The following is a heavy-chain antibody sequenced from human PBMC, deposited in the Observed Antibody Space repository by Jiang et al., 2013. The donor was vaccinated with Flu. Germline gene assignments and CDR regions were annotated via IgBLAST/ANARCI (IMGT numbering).Heavy chain of an antibody. J-gene: IGHJ4*01. V-gene: IGHV1-2*06. CDR2: INPNSGGT. Sequence: GYTFNAYYMHWVRQAPGQGLEWMGRINPNSGGTNYAQKFQGRVTMTRDTSTSTAYMDLSRLRSDDTAVYYCARAYYYDSTAYYFDYWGHGTLVTVSS. CDR3: ARAYYYDSTAYYFDY. CDR1: GYTFNAYY. D-gene: IGHD3-22*01.